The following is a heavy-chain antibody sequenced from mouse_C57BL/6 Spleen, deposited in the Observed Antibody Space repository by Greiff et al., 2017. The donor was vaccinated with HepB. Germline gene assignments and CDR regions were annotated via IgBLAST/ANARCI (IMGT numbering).Heavy chain of an antibody. Sequence: QVQLQQPGAELVRPGSSVKLSCKASGYTFTSYWMHWVKQRPIKGLEWIGNINPSDSETPYNQKFKDKATLTVDKSSSTAYMQLSRLTSEDSAVYYCARNGFPFDYWGQGTTLTVSS. CDR1: GYTFTSYW. D-gene: IGHD2-2*01. V-gene: IGHV1-52*01. CDR3: ARNGFPFDY. CDR2: INPSDSET. J-gene: IGHJ2*01.